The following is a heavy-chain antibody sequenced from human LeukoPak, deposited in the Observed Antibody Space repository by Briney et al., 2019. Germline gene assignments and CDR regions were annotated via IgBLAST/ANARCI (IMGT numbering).Heavy chain of an antibody. J-gene: IGHJ6*02. Sequence: PSETLSLTCTVSGGSIRSYYWSWIRQPPGKGLEWIGYIYYSGRTNYNPSLKSRVTISVDTSKNQFSLKLSSVTAADTAVYYCARDQYDSSGYWNGMDVWGQGTTVTVSS. V-gene: IGHV4-59*01. D-gene: IGHD3-22*01. CDR3: ARDQYDSSGYWNGMDV. CDR1: GGSIRSYY. CDR2: IYYSGRT.